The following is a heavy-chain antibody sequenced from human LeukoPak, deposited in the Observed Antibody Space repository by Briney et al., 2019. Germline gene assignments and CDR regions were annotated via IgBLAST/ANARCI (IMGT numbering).Heavy chain of an antibody. Sequence: PGGSLRLSCAASGFTFSNYWMSWVRQAPGKGLECVANIKEDGSEKNYGDSVKGRFTTSRDNAKNSLYLQMNSLRAEDTAVYYCARYARGPLDWGQGTLVTVSS. CDR2: IKEDGSEK. CDR1: GFTFSNYW. J-gene: IGHJ4*02. V-gene: IGHV3-7*01. CDR3: ARYARGPLD. D-gene: IGHD6-6*01.